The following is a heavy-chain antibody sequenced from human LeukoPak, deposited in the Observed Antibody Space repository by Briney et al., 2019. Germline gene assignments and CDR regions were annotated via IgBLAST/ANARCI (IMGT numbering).Heavy chain of an antibody. V-gene: IGHV3-7*03. Sequence: PGGSLRVSCTTSGFTFTDYWMTWVRQAPGKGLEWVANINQDGSKKFYVDSVKGRFTISRDNAKNSLYLQMNSLRAEDTALYYCAKAGDSSGWYDATFNYWGQGTLVTVSS. J-gene: IGHJ4*02. D-gene: IGHD6-19*01. CDR3: AKAGDSSGWYDATFNY. CDR1: GFTFTDYW. CDR2: INQDGSKK.